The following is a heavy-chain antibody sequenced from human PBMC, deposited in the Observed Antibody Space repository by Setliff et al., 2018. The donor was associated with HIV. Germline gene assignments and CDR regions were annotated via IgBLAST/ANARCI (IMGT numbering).Heavy chain of an antibody. Sequence: SETLSLTCTVSGDSISSSSYYWGWIRQPQGKGLEWIGSISYSGSTYYKPSLKSRITISVDTSKNQFSLKLNSVTAADTAMYYCARVVDADYLDYWGQGTPVTVSS. CDR2: ISYSGST. V-gene: IGHV4-39*01. CDR3: ARVVDADYLDY. CDR1: GDSISSSSYY. D-gene: IGHD2-15*01. J-gene: IGHJ4*02.